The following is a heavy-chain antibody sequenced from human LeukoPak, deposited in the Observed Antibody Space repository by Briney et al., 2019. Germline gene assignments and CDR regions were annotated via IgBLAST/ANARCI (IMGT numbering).Heavy chain of an antibody. Sequence: SETLSLTCIVSGGSINSYYWNWIRQPPGKGLEWIGYVFYSGNTNYNPSLKSRVTISVDASKSQLSLKLSSVTAADTAVYYCERARDDYINNWFDPWGQGTLVTVSS. CDR2: VFYSGNT. CDR1: GGSINSYY. CDR3: ERARDDYINNWFDP. D-gene: IGHD5-24*01. V-gene: IGHV4-59*01. J-gene: IGHJ5*02.